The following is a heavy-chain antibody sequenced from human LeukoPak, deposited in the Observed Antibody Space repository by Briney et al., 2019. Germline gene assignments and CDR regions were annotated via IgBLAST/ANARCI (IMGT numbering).Heavy chain of an antibody. V-gene: IGHV3-30-3*01. Sequence: GGSLRLSCAASGFTFSSYAMHWVRQAPGKGLEWVAVISYDGSNKYYADSVKGRFTISRDNSKNTLYLQMNSLRAEDTAVYYCARAPRRYCSSTSCLYNWFDPWGQGTLVTVSS. D-gene: IGHD2-2*01. CDR3: ARAPRRYCSSTSCLYNWFDP. J-gene: IGHJ5*02. CDR1: GFTFSSYA. CDR2: ISYDGSNK.